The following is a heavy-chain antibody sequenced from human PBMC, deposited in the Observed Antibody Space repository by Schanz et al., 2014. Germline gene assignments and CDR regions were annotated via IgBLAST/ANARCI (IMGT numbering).Heavy chain of an antibody. V-gene: IGHV1-2*02. Sequence: QVQLVQSGADVKKPGASVKVSCKASGYTFTVYYMHWVRQAPGQGLEWLGWINPNSGATSSAQKFQGRVTMTRDTSSSTVYMQLSSLTSDDTAIYYCARVTTGYDSWGQGTLVTVSS. J-gene: IGHJ4*02. CDR2: INPNSGAT. CDR1: GYTFTVYY. CDR3: ARVTTGYDS. D-gene: IGHD5-12*01.